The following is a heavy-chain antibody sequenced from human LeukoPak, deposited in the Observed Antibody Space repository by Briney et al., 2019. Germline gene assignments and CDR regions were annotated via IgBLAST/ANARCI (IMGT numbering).Heavy chain of an antibody. CDR2: ISGSGSST. J-gene: IGHJ4*02. Sequence: GGSLRLSCAASGFTFSTYAMSWVRQAPGKGLEWVSGISGSGSSTYYADSVKGRFTISRDNSKNTLYLQMNSLRAEDTAVYYCAKAPSSGPYYFDYWGQGTLVTVSS. D-gene: IGHD3-22*01. CDR1: GFTFSTYA. V-gene: IGHV3-23*01. CDR3: AKAPSSGPYYFDY.